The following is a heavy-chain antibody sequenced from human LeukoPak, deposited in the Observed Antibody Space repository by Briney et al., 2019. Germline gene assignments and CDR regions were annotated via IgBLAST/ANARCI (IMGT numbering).Heavy chain of an antibody. CDR1: GFTFSSYA. V-gene: IGHV3-23*01. CDR3: AKPMTTVTTPSDY. J-gene: IGHJ4*02. CDR2: ISGSGGST. Sequence: GGSLRLSCAASGFTFSSYAMSWVRQAPGKGLEWVSAISGSGGSTYYADSVKGRFSISRDNSKDALYLQMNSLRAEDTAVYYCAKPMTTVTTPSDYWGQGTLVTVSS. D-gene: IGHD4-11*01.